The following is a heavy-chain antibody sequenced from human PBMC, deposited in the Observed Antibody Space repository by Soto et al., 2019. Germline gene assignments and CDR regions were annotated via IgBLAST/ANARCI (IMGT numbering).Heavy chain of an antibody. CDR3: AKSSSGLRDYFDS. J-gene: IGHJ4*02. Sequence: GGSLRLSCAASGFTLSSFAMHWVRQAPGRGLEWVATTSYDGLNTFYGESVRGRFSISRDTPKNTLFLQMDSLKPEDTAVYFCAKSSSGLRDYFDSWGRGTLVTVSS. CDR2: TSYDGLNT. CDR1: GFTLSSFA. D-gene: IGHD3-10*01. V-gene: IGHV3-30-3*02.